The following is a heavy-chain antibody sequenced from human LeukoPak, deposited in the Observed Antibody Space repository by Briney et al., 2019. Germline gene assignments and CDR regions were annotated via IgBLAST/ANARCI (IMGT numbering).Heavy chain of an antibody. J-gene: IGHJ4*02. CDR1: GFTFIDYW. V-gene: IGHV3-7*01. D-gene: IGHD3-3*01. CDR2: IKQDGGEK. CDR3: ARDRSRYDFWSGYYPDY. Sequence: GGSLRLSCTASGFTFIDYWIYWIRQAPGKGLERVATIKQDGGEKYYGDSVKGRFTISRDNSKNTLYLQMNSLRAEDTAVYYCARDRSRYDFWSGYYPDYWGQGTLVTVSS.